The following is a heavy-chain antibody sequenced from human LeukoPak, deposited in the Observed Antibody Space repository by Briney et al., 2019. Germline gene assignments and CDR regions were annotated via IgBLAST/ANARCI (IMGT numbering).Heavy chain of an antibody. D-gene: IGHD2/OR15-2a*01. CDR1: GYTFTGYY. CDR2: INPNSGGT. J-gene: IGHJ6*02. Sequence: GASVKVSCKASGYTFTGYYMHWVRQAPGQGLEWMGWINPNSGGTNYAQKFQGRVTMTRDTSISTAYMELSRLRSDDTAVYYCARVRISSLFVDYYGMDVWGQGTTVTVSS. V-gene: IGHV1-2*02. CDR3: ARVRISSLFVDYYGMDV.